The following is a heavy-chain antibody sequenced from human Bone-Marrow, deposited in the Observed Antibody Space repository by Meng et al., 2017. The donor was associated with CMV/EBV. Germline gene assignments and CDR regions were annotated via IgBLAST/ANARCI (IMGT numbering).Heavy chain of an antibody. Sequence: GGSLRLSCAASGFTFSDYYMSWIRQAPGKGLEWVSYISSSGSTIYYADSVKGRFTISRDNAKNSLYLQMNSLRAEDTAVYYCARVLAFGSSGYYRPDAFDIWGQGTMVTVSS. CDR3: ARVLAFGSSGYYRPDAFDI. J-gene: IGHJ3*02. CDR1: GFTFSDYY. CDR2: ISSSGSTI. D-gene: IGHD3-22*01. V-gene: IGHV3-11*01.